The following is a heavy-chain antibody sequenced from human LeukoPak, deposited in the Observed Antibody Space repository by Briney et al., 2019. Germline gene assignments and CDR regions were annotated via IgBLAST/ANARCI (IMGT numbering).Heavy chain of an antibody. Sequence: PSETLSLTRTVSGGSISSYYWSWIRQPPGKGLEWIGYIYYSGSTNYNPSLKSRVTISVDTSKNQFSLKLSSVTAADTAVYYCARNLSYGDYLDYWGQGTLVTVSS. J-gene: IGHJ4*02. CDR3: ARNLSYGDYLDY. CDR2: IYYSGST. D-gene: IGHD4-17*01. CDR1: GGSISSYY. V-gene: IGHV4-59*08.